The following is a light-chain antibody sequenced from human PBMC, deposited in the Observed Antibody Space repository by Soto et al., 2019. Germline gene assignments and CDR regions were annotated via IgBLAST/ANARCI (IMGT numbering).Light chain of an antibody. CDR2: DAS. J-gene: IGKJ5*01. CDR3: QQYDTLQLT. Sequence: DIQMTQSPSSLSASVGDRVTITCQASQDISDSLNWYQQKPGQAPKLLIFDASNLETGVPSRFSGSGSGTDFTFTISSLRPEDVATYFCQQYDTLQLTFGQGTRLEIK. CDR1: QDISDS. V-gene: IGKV1-33*01.